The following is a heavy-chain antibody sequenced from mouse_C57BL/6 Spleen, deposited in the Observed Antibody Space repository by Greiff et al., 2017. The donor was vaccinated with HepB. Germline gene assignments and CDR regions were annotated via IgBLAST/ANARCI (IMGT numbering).Heavy chain of an antibody. CDR1: GYTFTSYW. CDR3: ARRDLDFDY. CDR2: IDPSDSYT. Sequence: QVQLKQPGAELVKPGASVKLSCKASGYTFTSYWMQWVKQRPGQGLEWIGEIDPSDSYTNYNQKFKGKATLTVDTSSSTAYMQLSSLTSEDSAVYYCARRDLDFDYWGQGTTLTVSS. J-gene: IGHJ2*01. V-gene: IGHV1-50*01.